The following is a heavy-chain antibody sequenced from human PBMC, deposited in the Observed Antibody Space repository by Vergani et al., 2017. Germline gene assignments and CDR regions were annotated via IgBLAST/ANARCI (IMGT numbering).Heavy chain of an antibody. J-gene: IGHJ5*02. CDR3: ARGRRYQLLAWFDP. D-gene: IGHD2-2*01. V-gene: IGHV1-8*01. CDR2: MNPNSGNT. Sequence: QVQLVQSGAEVKKPGSSVKVSCKASGYTFTSYDINWVRQATGQGLEWMGWMNPNSGNTGYAQKFQGRVTMTRNTSISTAYMELSSLRSEDTAVYYCARGRRYQLLAWFDPWGQGTLVTVSS. CDR1: GYTFTSYD.